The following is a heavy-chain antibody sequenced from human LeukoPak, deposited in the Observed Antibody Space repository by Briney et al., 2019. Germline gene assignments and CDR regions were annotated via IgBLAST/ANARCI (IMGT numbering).Heavy chain of an antibody. CDR3: ARDICISTSCSYGMDV. V-gene: IGHV3-48*02. J-gene: IGHJ6*02. Sequence: PGGSLRLPCAASGFTFSSYSMNWVRQAPGKGLEWVSYISSTSRTIYYADSVKGRFTISRDNAKNSLYLQMNSLRDEDTAVYYCARDICISTSCSYGMDVWGQGTSVTVSS. CDR2: ISSTSRTI. D-gene: IGHD2-2*01. CDR1: GFTFSSYS.